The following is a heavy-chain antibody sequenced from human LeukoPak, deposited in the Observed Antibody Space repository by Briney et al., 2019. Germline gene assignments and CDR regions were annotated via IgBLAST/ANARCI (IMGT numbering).Heavy chain of an antibody. V-gene: IGHV4-39*07. J-gene: IGHJ4*02. Sequence: SETLSLTCTVSGGSISSYYWGWIRQPPGKGLEWIGSIYYSGSTYYNPSLKSRVTISVDTSKNQFSLKLSSVTAADTAVYYCARVIVVWGSYRYPTYYFDYWGQGTLVTVSS. CDR1: GGSISSYY. D-gene: IGHD3-16*02. CDR3: ARVIVVWGSYRYPTYYFDY. CDR2: IYYSGST.